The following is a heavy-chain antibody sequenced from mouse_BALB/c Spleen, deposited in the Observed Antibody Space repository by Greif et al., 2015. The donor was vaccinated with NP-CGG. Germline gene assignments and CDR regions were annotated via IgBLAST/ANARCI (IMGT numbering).Heavy chain of an antibody. J-gene: IGHJ4*01. Sequence: EVKLVESGGGLVQPGGSRKLSCAASGFTFSSFGMHWVRQAPEKGLEWVAYISSGSSTIYYADTVKGRFTISRDNPKNTLFLQMTSLRSEDTAMYYCARYYGSSYAVDYWGQGTSVTVSS. V-gene: IGHV5-17*02. D-gene: IGHD1-1*01. CDR1: GFTFSSFG. CDR3: ARYYGSSYAVDY. CDR2: ISSGSSTI.